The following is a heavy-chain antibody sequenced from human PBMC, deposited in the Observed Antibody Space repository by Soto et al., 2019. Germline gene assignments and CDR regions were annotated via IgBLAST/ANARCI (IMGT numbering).Heavy chain of an antibody. D-gene: IGHD6-13*01. CDR2: IYYSGST. Sequence: SETLSLTCTVSGGSISSGGYYWSWIRQHPGKGLEWIGYIYYSGSTYYNPSLKSRVTISVDTSKNQFSLKLSSVTAADTAVYYCARMISSWTYYYYYMDVWGKGTTVTVSS. V-gene: IGHV4-31*03. CDR1: GGSISSGGYY. J-gene: IGHJ6*03. CDR3: ARMISSWTYYYYYMDV.